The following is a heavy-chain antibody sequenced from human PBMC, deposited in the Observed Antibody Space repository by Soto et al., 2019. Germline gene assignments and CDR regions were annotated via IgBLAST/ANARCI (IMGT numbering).Heavy chain of an antibody. CDR1: GFDASVNL. J-gene: IGHJ5*01. Sequence: PGGSLRLSCAASGFDASVNLMNWVRQAPGKGLEWVSVINGAGDTKYADSVKGRFTISRDNAKNSLYLQLNSVTPDDTAVYYCARLIGDSWLDSWGQGTLVTVS. V-gene: IGHV3-66*04. CDR2: INGAGDT. CDR3: ARLIGDSWLDS.